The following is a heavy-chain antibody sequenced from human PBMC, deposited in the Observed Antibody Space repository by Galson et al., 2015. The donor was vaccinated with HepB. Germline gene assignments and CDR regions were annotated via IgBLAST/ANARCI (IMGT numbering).Heavy chain of an antibody. CDR3: VYGSGTAGVYYFGN. Sequence: SLRLSCAASGFTFSTYAMTWVRQAPGKGLEWVSGISGSGGSAHYADSVLGRFIISRDNSKNTLYLQMNGLRVEDTAVYYCVYGSGTAGVYYFGNWGQGTLVTVSS. D-gene: IGHD3-10*01. CDR1: GFTFSTYA. V-gene: IGHV3-23*01. CDR2: ISGSGGSA. J-gene: IGHJ4*02.